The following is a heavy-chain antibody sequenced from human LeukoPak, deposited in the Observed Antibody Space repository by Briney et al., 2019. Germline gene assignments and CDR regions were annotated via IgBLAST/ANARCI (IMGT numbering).Heavy chain of an antibody. J-gene: IGHJ4*02. CDR2: ISAYNGAT. Sequence: ASMKVSCKASGYTFTSYGITWVRQAPGQGLEWMGWISAYNGATEYAQNLQGRVTMSTDTSTSTAYMELRSLISDDTAVYYCARDIGASDWDRLGYYWGQGTLVTVSS. CDR3: ARDIGASDWDRLGYY. CDR1: GYTFTSYG. D-gene: IGHD6-19*01. V-gene: IGHV1-18*04.